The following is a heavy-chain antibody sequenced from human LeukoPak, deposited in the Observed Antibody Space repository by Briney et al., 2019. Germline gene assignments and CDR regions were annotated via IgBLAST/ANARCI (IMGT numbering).Heavy chain of an antibody. V-gene: IGHV4-34*01. CDR2: INHSGST. CDR1: GGSFSGYY. D-gene: IGHD1-26*01. Sequence: PSETLSLTCAVYGGSFSGYYWSWIRQPPGKGLEWIGEINHSGSTNYNPSLKSRVTISVDTSKNQFSLKLSSVTAADTAVYYCAGGRWELPDWGQGTLVTVSS. CDR3: AGGRWELPD. J-gene: IGHJ4*02.